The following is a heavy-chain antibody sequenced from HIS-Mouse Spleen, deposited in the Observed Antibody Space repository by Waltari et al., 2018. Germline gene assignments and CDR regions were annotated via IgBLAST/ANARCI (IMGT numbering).Heavy chain of an antibody. V-gene: IGHV3-21*01. D-gene: IGHD7-27*01. CDR2: ISSSSSYI. CDR1: GFTFSSYS. CDR3: ARRLLTGDAFDI. J-gene: IGHJ3*02. Sequence: EVQLVQSGGGLVKPGGSLRLSCAASGFTFSSYSMNWVRQAPGKGLVWVSSISSSSSYIDYADSVKGRFTIARDNAKNSLYLQMNSLRAEDTAVYYCARRLLTGDAFDIWGQGTMVTVSS.